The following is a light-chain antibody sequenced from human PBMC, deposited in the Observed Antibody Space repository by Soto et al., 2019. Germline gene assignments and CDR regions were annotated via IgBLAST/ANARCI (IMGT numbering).Light chain of an antibody. J-gene: IGLJ3*02. CDR2: GNS. CDR3: QSYDSSLSGGV. Sequence: QSVLTQPPSVSVAPGQRVTISCTGSSSNIGAGYDVHWYQQLPGTAPKLLIYGNSNRPSGVPDRFSGSKSGTSASLAITGLQDEDEADYYCQSYDSSLSGGVFGGGTKLTVL. V-gene: IGLV1-40*01. CDR1: SSNIGAGYD.